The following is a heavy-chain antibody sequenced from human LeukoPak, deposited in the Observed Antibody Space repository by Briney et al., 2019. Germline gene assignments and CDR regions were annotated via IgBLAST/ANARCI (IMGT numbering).Heavy chain of an antibody. Sequence: SETLSLTCSVSGGSITSYYWSWLRQPPGKGLEWIGHVSDGGRTNYSPSLRSRVSISVDTSKNQFSLKLNSVTAADTAVYFCARASTTFDDWGQGTLVTVSS. CDR2: VSDGGRT. J-gene: IGHJ4*02. CDR3: ARASTTFDD. D-gene: IGHD1-14*01. CDR1: GGSITSYY. V-gene: IGHV4-59*01.